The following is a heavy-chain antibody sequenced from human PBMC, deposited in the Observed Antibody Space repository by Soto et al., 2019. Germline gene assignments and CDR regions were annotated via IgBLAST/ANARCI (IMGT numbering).Heavy chain of an antibody. Sequence: KPSETLSLTCTVSGGSISSYYWSWIRQPPGKGLEWIGYIYYIGSTNYNPSLKSRVTMSVDTSKNQFSLKLSSVTAADTAVYYCARSRYNSSWFADYWGQGTLVTVSS. D-gene: IGHD6-13*01. CDR1: GGSISSYY. J-gene: IGHJ4*02. CDR2: IYYIGST. V-gene: IGHV4-59*01. CDR3: ARSRYNSSWFADY.